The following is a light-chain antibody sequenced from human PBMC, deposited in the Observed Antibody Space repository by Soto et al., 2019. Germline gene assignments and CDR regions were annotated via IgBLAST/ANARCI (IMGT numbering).Light chain of an antibody. Sequence: EKVMTQSPATLSVSPGARATLSCRASQRVSSNLAWYQQNPGQAPRLLIYGASSRATGIPVRFSGSGSGTEFTLTISSLQSEDFAVYYCQQYNNWPLTFGQGTRLEIK. J-gene: IGKJ5*01. V-gene: IGKV3-15*01. CDR3: QQYNNWPLT. CDR2: GAS. CDR1: QRVSSN.